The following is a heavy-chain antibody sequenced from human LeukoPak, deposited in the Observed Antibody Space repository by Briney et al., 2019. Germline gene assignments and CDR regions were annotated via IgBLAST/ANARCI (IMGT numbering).Heavy chain of an antibody. CDR2: IFSGNST. CDR1: GVTVRSNY. Sequence: GGSLRLSCAASGVTVRSNYMNWVRQAPGKGLEWVALIFSGNSTYYAGSVKGRFTISRDNSKNTLFLQMNSLRVEDTAVYYCAREGAGGFDIWGQGTMVTVSS. J-gene: IGHJ3*02. CDR3: AREGAGGFDI. D-gene: IGHD3-16*01. V-gene: IGHV3-53*01.